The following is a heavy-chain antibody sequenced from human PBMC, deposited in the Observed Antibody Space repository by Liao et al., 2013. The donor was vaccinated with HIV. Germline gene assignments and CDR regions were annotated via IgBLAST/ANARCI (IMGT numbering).Heavy chain of an antibody. CDR1: GGSISSYY. J-gene: IGHJ4*02. CDR2: VYASGST. Sequence: QVHLQESGPGLVKPSETLSLTCTVSGGSISSYYWSWIRQPAGKGLEWIGRVYASGSTNYNPSLTSRVTMSVDTPKKQFSLNLSSVTAADTAVYYCAREDTYYYDSSGSLFHYWGQGTLVTVSS. D-gene: IGHD3-22*01. CDR3: AREDTYYYDSSGSLFHY. V-gene: IGHV4-4*07.